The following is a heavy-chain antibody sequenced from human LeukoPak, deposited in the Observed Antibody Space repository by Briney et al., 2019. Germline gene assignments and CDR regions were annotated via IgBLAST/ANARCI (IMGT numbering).Heavy chain of an antibody. CDR1: GFTFDDHG. V-gene: IGHV3-20*04. CDR2: INWNGGST. CDR3: ARCTTGRTFGSLREIKRSREIDY. Sequence: GGSLRLSCAASGFTFDDHGMSWVRQAPGKGLEWVSGINWNGGSTGYADSVKGRFTISRDNAKNSLYLQMNSLRVEDTAVYYCARCTTGRTFGSLREIKRSREIDYWGQGTLVIVSS. J-gene: IGHJ4*02. D-gene: IGHD1-1*01.